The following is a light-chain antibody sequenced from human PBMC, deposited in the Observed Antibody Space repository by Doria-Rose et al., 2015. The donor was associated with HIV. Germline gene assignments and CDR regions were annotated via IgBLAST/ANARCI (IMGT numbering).Light chain of an antibody. CDR2: DGS. CDR1: QSFSSTY. Sequence: TQSPGTLSLSPGERATLSCRASQSFSSTYLAWYQRRPGQAPSLLIYDGSTRATGIPDRFSSSGSGTDFTLTINRLEPEDFALYYCHQYGTSWTFGQGTKXEI. CDR3: HQYGTSWT. V-gene: IGKV3-20*01. J-gene: IGKJ1*01.